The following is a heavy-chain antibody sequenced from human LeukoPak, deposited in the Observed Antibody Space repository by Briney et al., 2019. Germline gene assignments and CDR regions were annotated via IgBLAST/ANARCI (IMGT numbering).Heavy chain of an antibody. CDR1: GGSVTSGSYY. CDR2: ISYRGNT. CDR3: ARDLDSSGSYWYFDL. V-gene: IGHV4-61*01. D-gene: IGHD6-25*01. Sequence: PSETLSLTCTVSGGSVTSGSYYWSWIRQPPGKELEWIGYISYRGNTNYNPSLKSRVTISVDTSKNQFSLKLSSVTAADTAVYYCARDLDSSGSYWYFDLWGRGTLVTVSS. J-gene: IGHJ2*01.